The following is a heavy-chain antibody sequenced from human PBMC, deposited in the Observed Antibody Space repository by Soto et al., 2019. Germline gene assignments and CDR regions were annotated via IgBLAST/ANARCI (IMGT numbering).Heavy chain of an antibody. J-gene: IGHJ4*02. CDR2: IYPGDSDT. Sequence: GESLKISCKGSGYSFTTNWIGWVRQMPGKGLEWMGIIYPGDSDTRYSPSFEGQVAISADNSKKTLYLQMSSLRADDSAVYFCARGSKDSYPGSRIFDFWGRGTLVTVSS. V-gene: IGHV5-51*01. CDR1: GYSFTTNW. D-gene: IGHD3-10*01. CDR3: ARGSKDSYPGSRIFDF.